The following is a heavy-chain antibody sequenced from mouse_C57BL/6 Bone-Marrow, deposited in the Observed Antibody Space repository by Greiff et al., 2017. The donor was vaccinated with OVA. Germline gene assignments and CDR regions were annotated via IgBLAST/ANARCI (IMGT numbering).Heavy chain of an antibody. CDR2: ISSGGDYT. J-gene: IGHJ4*01. D-gene: IGHD2-4*01. V-gene: IGHV5-9-1*02. Sequence: EVNVVESGAGLVKPGGSLKLSCAASGFTFSSYAMSWVRQTPEKRLEWVAYISSGGDYTYYADTVKGRFTISSANARNTLYLQMSSLKSEDTAMYYCTRDEPCYYDYDGAMDYWGQGTSVTVSS. CDR1: GFTFSSYA. CDR3: TRDEPCYYDYDGAMDY.